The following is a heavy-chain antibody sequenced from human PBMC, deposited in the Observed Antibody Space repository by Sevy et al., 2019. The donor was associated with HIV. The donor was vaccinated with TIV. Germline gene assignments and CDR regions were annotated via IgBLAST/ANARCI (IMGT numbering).Heavy chain of an antibody. V-gene: IGHV3-23*01. D-gene: IGHD2-8*01. CDR2: LSFGCGEI. CDR3: ARDGCTKPHDY. J-gene: IGHJ4*02. CDR1: GFTFSKYS. Sequence: GGSLRLSCAASGFTFSKYSMSWVRQPPGKGLEWVSTLSFGCGEIKYADSVQGRFTISRDNSKSSVYLQMNNLRPEDTAVYYSARDGCTKPHDYWGQGTMVNVSS.